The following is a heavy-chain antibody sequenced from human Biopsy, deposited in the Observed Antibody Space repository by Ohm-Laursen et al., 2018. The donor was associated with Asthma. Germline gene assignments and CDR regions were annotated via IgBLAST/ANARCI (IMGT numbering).Heavy chain of an antibody. CDR3: ARGPELDV. V-gene: IGHV4-34*01. Sequence: GTLSLTCDVYPGSFSGFFWTWIRQSPGKGLEWIGETNERGVTNNNPSLKSRVIISIDTYWNRVSLKLTPVTAADTAVYYCARGPELDVWGQGTTVTVSS. CDR1: PGSFSGFF. CDR2: TNERGVT. J-gene: IGHJ6*02.